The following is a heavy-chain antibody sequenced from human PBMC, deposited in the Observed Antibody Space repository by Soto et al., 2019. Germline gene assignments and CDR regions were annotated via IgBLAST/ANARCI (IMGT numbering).Heavy chain of an antibody. CDR1: GFTFSSYW. Sequence: SLRLSCAASGFTFSSYWMHWVRQAPGKGLVWVSRTNEDGSIINYADSVKGRFTISRDNAKNTLYLEMNSLRVEDTAVYYCTRDMGGGGGYWGPGTLVTVSS. CDR2: TNEDGSII. J-gene: IGHJ4*02. D-gene: IGHD3-16*01. CDR3: TRDMGGGGGY. V-gene: IGHV3-74*01.